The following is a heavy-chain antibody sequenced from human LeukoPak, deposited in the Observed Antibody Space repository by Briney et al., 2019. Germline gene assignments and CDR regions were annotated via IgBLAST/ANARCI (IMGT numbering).Heavy chain of an antibody. CDR2: IYYSGST. CDR3: ARLISYYDFWSGYYPNNWFDP. V-gene: IGHV4-59*08. J-gene: IGHJ5*02. D-gene: IGHD3-3*01. Sequence: PSETLSLTCTVSGGSISSYYWSWIRQPPGKGLEWIGYIYYSGSTNYNPSLKSRVTISVDTSKNQFSLKLSSVTAADTAVYYCARLISYYDFWSGYYPNNWFDPWGQGTLVTVSS. CDR1: GGSISSYY.